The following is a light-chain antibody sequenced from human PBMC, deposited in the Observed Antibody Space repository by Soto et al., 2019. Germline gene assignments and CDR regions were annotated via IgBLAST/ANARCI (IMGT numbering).Light chain of an antibody. Sequence: QSALSQPASVSGPPGQSITISCTGTSSDIGGYNYVSWYQQHPGKDPKLMIYDVSNRPSGVSNRFSGSKSGNTASLTISGLQAEDEADYYCSLYTSSNTFVFGGGTKLTVL. CDR2: DVS. V-gene: IGLV2-14*01. CDR1: SSDIGGYNY. CDR3: SLYTSSNTFV. J-gene: IGLJ2*01.